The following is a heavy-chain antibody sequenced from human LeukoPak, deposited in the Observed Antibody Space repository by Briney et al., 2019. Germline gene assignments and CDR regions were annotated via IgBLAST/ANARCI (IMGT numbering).Heavy chain of an antibody. CDR1: GFTFSSYA. V-gene: IGHV3-23*01. Sequence: PGGSLRLSCAASGFTFSSYAMSWVRQASGKGLEWVSGISGSGGSTYYADSVKGRFTISRDNSKNTLYLQMNSLRAEDTAVYYCAKGRRPDIVVVPPARHFDYWGQGTLVTVSS. D-gene: IGHD2-2*01. CDR3: AKGRRPDIVVVPPARHFDY. CDR2: ISGSGGST. J-gene: IGHJ4*02.